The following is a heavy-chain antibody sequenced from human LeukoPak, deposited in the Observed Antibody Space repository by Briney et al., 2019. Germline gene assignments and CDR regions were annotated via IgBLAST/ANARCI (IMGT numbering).Heavy chain of an antibody. CDR2: ISGSGGST. D-gene: IGHD2-15*01. CDR1: GFTFSSYA. Sequence: PGGSLRLSCAASGFTFSSYAMSWVRQAPGKGLEWVSAISGSGGSTYYADSVKGRFTISGDNAKNSLYLQMNSLRGEDTAVYYCAPEPSYCSGGSCSFFGFDYWGQGTLVTVSS. V-gene: IGHV3-23*01. J-gene: IGHJ4*02. CDR3: APEPSYCSGGSCSFFGFDY.